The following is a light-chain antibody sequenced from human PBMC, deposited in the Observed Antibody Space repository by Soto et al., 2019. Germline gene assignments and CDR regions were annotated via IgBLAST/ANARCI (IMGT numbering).Light chain of an antibody. Sequence: EIVLTQSPATLSLSPGERATLSCRASQSVSSYLAWYQQKPGQAPRLLIYDASNRATGIPARFSGSGSGTDFTLTINSREPQDFAVYYCQQRSNWPTWTFGQGTKVEIK. CDR3: QQRSNWPTWT. CDR1: QSVSSY. J-gene: IGKJ1*01. V-gene: IGKV3-11*01. CDR2: DAS.